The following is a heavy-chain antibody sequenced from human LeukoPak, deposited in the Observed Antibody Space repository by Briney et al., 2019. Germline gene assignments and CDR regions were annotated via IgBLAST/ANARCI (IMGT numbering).Heavy chain of an antibody. V-gene: IGHV3-7*04. CDR3: ARGRMLYYYDSSGYPLDY. J-gene: IGHJ4*02. CDR1: GFTFSSYW. CDR2: IKQDGSEK. D-gene: IGHD3-22*01. Sequence: GGSLRLSCAASGFTFSSYWMSWVRQAPGKGLEWVANIKQDGSEKYYVDSVKGRFTISRDNAKNSLYLQMNSLRAEDTAVYYCARGRMLYYYDSSGYPLDYWGQGSLVTVSS.